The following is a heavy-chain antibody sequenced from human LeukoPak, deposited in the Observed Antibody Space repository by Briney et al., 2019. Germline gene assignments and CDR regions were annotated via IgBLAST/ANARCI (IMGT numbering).Heavy chain of an antibody. CDR3: AREAGYCSGGSCYFMFPPNYYYGMDV. Sequence: VSVKVSCKASGYTFTRYGISWVRQAPGQGLEWMGWISAYNGNTNYAQKLQGRVTMTTETSTSTAYMELRSLRSDDTAVYYCAREAGYCSGGSCYFMFPPNYYYGMDVWGQGTTVTVSS. V-gene: IGHV1-18*01. CDR1: GYTFTRYG. D-gene: IGHD2-15*01. J-gene: IGHJ6*02. CDR2: ISAYNGNT.